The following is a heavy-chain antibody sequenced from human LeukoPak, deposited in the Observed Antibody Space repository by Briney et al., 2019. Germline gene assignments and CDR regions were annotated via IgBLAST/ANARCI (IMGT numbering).Heavy chain of an antibody. CDR1: GITLSNYG. V-gene: IGHV3-23*01. CDR3: AKRGVVVRVILVGFHKEAYYFDS. D-gene: IGHD3-10*01. CDR2: ISDSGGRT. J-gene: IGHJ4*02. Sequence: GGSLRLSCAVSGITLSNYGMSWVRQAAGKGLEWVAGISDSGGRTNYADSVKGRFTISRDNPKHRQYLQINSLRAEDTAVYFCAKRGVVVRVILVGFHKEAYYFDSWGQGALVTVSS.